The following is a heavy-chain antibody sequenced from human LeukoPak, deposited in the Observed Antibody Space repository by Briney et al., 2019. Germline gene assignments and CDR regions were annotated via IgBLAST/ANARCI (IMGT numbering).Heavy chain of an antibody. CDR1: GYTFTGYY. J-gene: IGHJ5*02. D-gene: IGHD3-22*01. Sequence: GASVKVSCKASGYTFTGYYMHWMRQAPGQGLEWMGWINPNSGGTNYAQKFQGRVTMTRDTSISTAYMELSRLRSDDTAVYYCARDLQYYDSSGYYLNWFDPWGQGTLVTVSS. CDR2: INPNSGGT. V-gene: IGHV1-2*02. CDR3: ARDLQYYDSSGYYLNWFDP.